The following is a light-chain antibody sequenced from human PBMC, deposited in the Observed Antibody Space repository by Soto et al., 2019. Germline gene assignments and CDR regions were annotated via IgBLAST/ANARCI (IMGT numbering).Light chain of an antibody. Sequence: QSDLNQPPSASGSPGQSVTISCTGTSSDVGGYNYVSWYQQYPGRAPKLMIYEVTKRPSGVPDRFSGSKSGNTASLTVSGLQAEDEADYYCSSYAASNNFYFVFGGGTKLTVL. CDR2: EVT. CDR1: SSDVGGYNY. J-gene: IGLJ3*02. CDR3: SSYAASNNFYFV. V-gene: IGLV2-8*01.